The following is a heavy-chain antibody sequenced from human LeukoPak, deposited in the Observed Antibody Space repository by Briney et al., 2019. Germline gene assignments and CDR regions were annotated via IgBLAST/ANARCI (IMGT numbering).Heavy chain of an antibody. V-gene: IGHV3-23*01. Sequence: GGSLRLSCAASGFTFSSYAMSWVRQAPGKGPEWVSAISGSGGSTYYADSVKGRFTISRDNSKNTLYLQMNSLRAEDTAVYYCAKINAASANYYYYGMDGWGQGTTVTVSS. J-gene: IGHJ6*02. D-gene: IGHD6-13*01. CDR3: AKINAASANYYYYGMDG. CDR1: GFTFSSYA. CDR2: ISGSGGST.